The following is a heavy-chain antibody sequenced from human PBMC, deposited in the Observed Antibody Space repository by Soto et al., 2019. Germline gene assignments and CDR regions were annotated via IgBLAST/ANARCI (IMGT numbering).Heavy chain of an antibody. Sequence: PGGSLRLPCATSGFTFSRCDRNWVRQAPGKGLEWVSFISSSASYVYYADSVKGRFTISRDNSKKALYMQMNSLRADDTAVYYCAGECVDTVTSITIPFDYWGQGALVTVSS. CDR1: GFTFSRCD. V-gene: IGHV3-21*01. D-gene: IGHD5-12*01. CDR2: ISSSASYV. CDR3: AGECVDTVTSITIPFDY. J-gene: IGHJ4*02.